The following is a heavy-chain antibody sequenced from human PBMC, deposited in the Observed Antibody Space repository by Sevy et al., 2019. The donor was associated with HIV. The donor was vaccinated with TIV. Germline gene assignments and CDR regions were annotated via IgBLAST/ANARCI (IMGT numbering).Heavy chain of an antibody. CDR2: INHSGST. Sequence: SETLSLTCAVYGGSFSGYYWSWIRQPPGKGLEWIGEINHSGSTNYNPSLKSRVTISVDTSKNQFSLKLSSVTAADTAVYYCARISTGTTYSYYYYMDVWGKGTTVTVSS. CDR3: ARISTGTTYSYYYYMDV. CDR1: GGSFSGYY. D-gene: IGHD1-7*01. J-gene: IGHJ6*03. V-gene: IGHV4-34*01.